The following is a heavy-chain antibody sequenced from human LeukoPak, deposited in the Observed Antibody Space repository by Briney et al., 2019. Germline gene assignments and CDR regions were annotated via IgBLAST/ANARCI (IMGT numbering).Heavy chain of an antibody. CDR2: INSDGSST. D-gene: IGHD2/OR15-2a*01. CDR3: ASTNRLDY. CDR1: GFTFGSYW. V-gene: IGHV3-74*01. Sequence: GGSLRLSCAASGFTFGSYWMHWVRHVPGKGPVWVSRINSDGSSTSYADSVKGRFTISRDNAKNTLYLQMNSLRVEDTAVYYCASTNRLDYGGQGTLVTVSS. J-gene: IGHJ4*02.